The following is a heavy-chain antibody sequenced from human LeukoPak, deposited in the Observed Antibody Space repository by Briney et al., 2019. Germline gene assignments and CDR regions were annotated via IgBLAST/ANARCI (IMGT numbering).Heavy chain of an antibody. CDR1: GFTFSSYG. CDR2: IRYDGSNK. J-gene: IGHJ4*02. Sequence: GGSLRLSCAASGFTFSSYGMHWVRQAPGKGLEWVAFIRYDGSNKYYADSVKGRFTISRDNSKNTLYLQMNSLRAEDTAVYYCAKDYFDSNGYYGHFDFWGQGTLVTVSS. D-gene: IGHD3-22*01. V-gene: IGHV3-30*02. CDR3: AKDYFDSNGYYGHFDF.